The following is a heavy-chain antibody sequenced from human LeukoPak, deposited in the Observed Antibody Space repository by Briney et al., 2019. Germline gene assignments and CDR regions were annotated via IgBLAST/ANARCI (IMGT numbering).Heavy chain of an antibody. CDR2: ISGSGGST. V-gene: IGHV3-23*01. CDR3: ARDYYDSEGYYGMDV. Sequence: GGSLRLSCAASGFTFSSYAMSWVRQAPGKGLEWVSAISGSGGSTYYADSVKGRFTISRDNSKNTLYLQMNSLRAEDTAVYYCARDYYDSEGYYGMDVWGQGTTVTVSS. CDR1: GFTFSSYA. J-gene: IGHJ6*02. D-gene: IGHD3-22*01.